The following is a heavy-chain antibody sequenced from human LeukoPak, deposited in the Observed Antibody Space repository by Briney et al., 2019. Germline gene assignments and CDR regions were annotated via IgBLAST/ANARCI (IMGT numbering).Heavy chain of an antibody. CDR2: ISFDGTIK. CDR1: GFTFSSYG. J-gene: IGHJ6*03. Sequence: GGSLRLSCAASGFTFSSYGIHWVRQAPGKGLEWVAVISFDGTIKYYADSVKGRFTSSRDNSKNTLYLQMNSLRAEDTAVYYCARSVLRFLGYMDVWGKGTTVTVSS. CDR3: ARSVLRFLGYMDV. V-gene: IGHV3-33*08. D-gene: IGHD3-3*01.